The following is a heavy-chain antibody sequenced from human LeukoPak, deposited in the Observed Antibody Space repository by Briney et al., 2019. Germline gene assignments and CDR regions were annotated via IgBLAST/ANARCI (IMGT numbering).Heavy chain of an antibody. V-gene: IGHV3-23*01. CDR2: ISGSGGST. Sequence: GGSLRLSCAASGFTFSSYAMSWVRQAPGKGLEWVSAISGSGGSTYFADSVKGRFTISRDNSKNTLYLQMNSLRAEDTAVYYCSKFHYDSSGLDYWGQGTLVTVSS. D-gene: IGHD3-22*01. J-gene: IGHJ4*02. CDR3: SKFHYDSSGLDY. CDR1: GFTFSSYA.